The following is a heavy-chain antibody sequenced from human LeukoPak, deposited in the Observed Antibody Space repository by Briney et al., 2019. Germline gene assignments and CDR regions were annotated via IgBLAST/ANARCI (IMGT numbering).Heavy chain of an antibody. J-gene: IGHJ3*02. Sequence: NPSETLSLTCTVSGGSISSYYWSWIRQPPGKGLEWIGYIYFSGSTNYNPSLKSRVTISVDTSKNQFSLKLSSVTAANTAVYYCARERLAVAGHGAFDIWGQGTMVTVSS. D-gene: IGHD6-19*01. V-gene: IGHV4-59*01. CDR2: IYFSGST. CDR3: ARERLAVAGHGAFDI. CDR1: GGSISSYY.